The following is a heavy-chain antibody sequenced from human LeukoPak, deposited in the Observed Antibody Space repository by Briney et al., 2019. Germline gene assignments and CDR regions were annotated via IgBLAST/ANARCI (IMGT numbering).Heavy chain of an antibody. V-gene: IGHV3-11*06. CDR3: ARDGWSVQHPHGY. D-gene: IGHD2-15*01. J-gene: IGHJ4*02. CDR2: ISSSSSYT. Sequence: PGGSLRLSCAASGFTFSDYYMSWIRQAPGKGLEWVSYISSSSSYTNYADSVKGRFTISRDNAKNSLYLQMNSLRAEDTAVYYYARDGWSVQHPHGYWGQGTLVTVSS. CDR1: GFTFSDYY.